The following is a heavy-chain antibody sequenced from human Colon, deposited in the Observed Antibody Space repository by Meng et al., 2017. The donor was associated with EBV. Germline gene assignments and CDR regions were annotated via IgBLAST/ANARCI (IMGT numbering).Heavy chain of an antibody. Sequence: VQLHEPGPGLVKPPQTLSLTCTASGDAISIGEYFWMWNRQPPVNGLEWIGYMDYRGSTFYNPSLKSRVTISVDTSKNQFSLKLSSVIAADTAVYFCARGELLWDYWGQGTLVTVSS. CDR1: GDAISIGEYF. CDR2: MDYRGST. J-gene: IGHJ4*02. D-gene: IGHD2-2*01. V-gene: IGHV4-30-4*01. CDR3: ARGELLWDY.